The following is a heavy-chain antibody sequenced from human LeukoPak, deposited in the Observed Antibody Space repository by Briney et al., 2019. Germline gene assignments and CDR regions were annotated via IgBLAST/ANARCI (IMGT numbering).Heavy chain of an antibody. CDR1: GFTFSSYW. CDR3: ARDWYSRH. D-gene: IGHD6-13*01. V-gene: IGHV3-7*01. CDR2: IKQDGSEK. J-gene: IGHJ4*02. Sequence: PGGSLRLSCAASGFTFSSYWMSWVRQAPGEGLEWVANIKQDGSEKYYVGSVKGRFTISRDNAKNPLYLQMNSLRAEDTAVYYCARDWYSRHWGQGNLVTVSS.